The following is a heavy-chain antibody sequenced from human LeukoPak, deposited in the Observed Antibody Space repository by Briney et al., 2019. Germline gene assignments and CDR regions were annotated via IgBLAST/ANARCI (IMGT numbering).Heavy chain of an antibody. CDR2: IKSNATRGSK. Sequence: PSRTLSLSCSASGFTFGDYSWSWIRQAPGKGLEWVAFIKSNATRGSKDYPASVKGRFTNSRDDTKSIAYLQMNRLKTEDKAVYYCTRDVGTWIQLWLQTVNYYYNDMDVWGQGTTVTVSS. CDR1: GFTFGDYS. CDR3: TRDVGTWIQLWLQTVNYYYNDMDV. V-gene: IGHV3-49*03. D-gene: IGHD5-18*01. J-gene: IGHJ6*02.